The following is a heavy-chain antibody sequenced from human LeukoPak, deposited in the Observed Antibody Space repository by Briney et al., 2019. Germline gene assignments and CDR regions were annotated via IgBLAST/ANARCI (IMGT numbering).Heavy chain of an antibody. CDR2: VYYSGGT. D-gene: IGHD3-9*01. CDR3: ARRNDILTGYYSSFDY. V-gene: IGHV4-39*01. Sequence: PSETLSLTCTVSGASISSSPYYWGWIRQPPGKGLEWLASVYYSGGTYYNPSLKGRVTISVDTSRSQFSLKLSSVTAADTAVYYCARRNDILTGYYSSFDYWGQGTLVTVSS. CDR1: GASISSSPYY. J-gene: IGHJ4*02.